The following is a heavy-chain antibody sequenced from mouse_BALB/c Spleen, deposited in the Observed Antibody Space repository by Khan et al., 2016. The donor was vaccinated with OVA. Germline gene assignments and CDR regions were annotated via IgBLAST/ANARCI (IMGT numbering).Heavy chain of an antibody. D-gene: IGHD2-14*01. CDR2: IIPSNDYT. V-gene: IGHV1-4*01. Sequence: QVQLQQSGAELARPGASVKMSCKASGYTFTTYTIHWVKQRPGQGLEWIGYIIPSNDYTNYNQKFKARATLTADKSSSTAYMQLSSLTSEDSAVYYCAREGAYYRSDGWFAYWGQGTLVTVSA. CDR3: AREGAYYRSDGWFAY. J-gene: IGHJ3*01. CDR1: GYTFTTYT.